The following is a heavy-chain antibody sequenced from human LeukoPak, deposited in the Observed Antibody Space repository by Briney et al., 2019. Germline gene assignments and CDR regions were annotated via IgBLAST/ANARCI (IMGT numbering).Heavy chain of an antibody. CDR2: IYYSGST. V-gene: IGHV4-39*07. J-gene: IGHJ6*02. CDR1: GGSISSYY. D-gene: IGHD3-16*01. CDR3: ARRVGGPYGMDV. Sequence: NPSETLSLTCTVSGGSISSYYWSWIRQPPGKGLEWIGSIYYSGSTYYNPSLKSRVTISVDTSKNQFSLKLSSVTAADTAVYYCARRVGGPYGMDVWGQGTTVTVSS.